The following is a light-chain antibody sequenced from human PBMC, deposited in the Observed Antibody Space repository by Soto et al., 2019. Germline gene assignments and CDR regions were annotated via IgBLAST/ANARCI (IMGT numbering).Light chain of an antibody. CDR2: GTA. Sequence: PGGRAALSCRSSQSVSNRYLAWYQQQPGQAPRLLIYGTATRATDIPDRCSGSGSGTDFTLHIDRLEPEDFAVYFCQQYGSSLSTFGQGTKVDIK. V-gene: IGKV3-20*01. J-gene: IGKJ1*01. CDR1: QSVSNRY. CDR3: QQYGSSLST.